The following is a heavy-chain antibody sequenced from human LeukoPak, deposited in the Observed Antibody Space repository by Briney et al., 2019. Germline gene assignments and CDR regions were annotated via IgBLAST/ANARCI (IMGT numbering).Heavy chain of an antibody. Sequence: TGGSLRPSCAVSGFIVSSNYMTWVRQAPGKGLEWVSVIYSGGRTYYADSVKGRFTTSRDNSKNTLYLQMNSLRTEDTAVYYCARDRGSGSYYIGGEFDYWGQGTLVTVSS. CDR1: GFIVSSNY. J-gene: IGHJ4*02. CDR2: IYSGGRT. D-gene: IGHD1-26*01. CDR3: ARDRGSGSYYIGGEFDY. V-gene: IGHV3-66*01.